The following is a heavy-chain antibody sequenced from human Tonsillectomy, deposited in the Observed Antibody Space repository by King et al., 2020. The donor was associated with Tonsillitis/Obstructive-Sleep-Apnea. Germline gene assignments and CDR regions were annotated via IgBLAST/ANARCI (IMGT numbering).Heavy chain of an antibody. CDR1: GFTFSTYA. Sequence: VQLVESGGGLVQPGGSLRLSCAASGFTFSTYAMSWVRQAPGKGLEWVSAISGSGGTTYYADSVKGRFTISNDNSNNTLYLQMNSLRADDTAVYYCAKDSTGYYSMGGYFDYWGQGTLVTVSS. D-gene: IGHD6-19*01. V-gene: IGHV3-23*04. CDR2: ISGSGGTT. CDR3: AKDSTGYYSMGGYFDY. J-gene: IGHJ4*02.